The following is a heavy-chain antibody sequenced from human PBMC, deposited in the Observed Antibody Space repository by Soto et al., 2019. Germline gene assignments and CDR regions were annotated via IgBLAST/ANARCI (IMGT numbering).Heavy chain of an antibody. D-gene: IGHD6-6*01. CDR2: TYYRSKWYN. CDR1: GDSVSSNSAA. Sequence: SQTLSLTCAISGDSVSSNSAAWNWIRQSPSRGLEWLGRTYYRSKWYNDYAVSVKSRITINPDTSKNQFSLQLNSVTPEDTAVHYCARDRSSSSLPLPYLEYWGQGTLVTVSS. CDR3: ARDRSSSSLPLPYLEY. J-gene: IGHJ4*02. V-gene: IGHV6-1*01.